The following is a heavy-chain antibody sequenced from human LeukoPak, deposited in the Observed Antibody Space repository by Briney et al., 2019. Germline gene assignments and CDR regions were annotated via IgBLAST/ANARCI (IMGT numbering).Heavy chain of an antibody. CDR3: ARRVGDLLLWD. CDR2: IRSDGSTK. V-gene: IGHV3-30*02. J-gene: IGHJ4*02. CDR1: GFTFSSYG. Sequence: SGGSLRLSCGASGFTFSSYGMHWVRQAPGKGLEWVAFIRSDGSTKSYADSVKGRSAISRDNSKNTLYLQMNSLRAEDTAVYYCARRVGDLLLWDWGQGTLVTVSS. D-gene: IGHD3-16*02.